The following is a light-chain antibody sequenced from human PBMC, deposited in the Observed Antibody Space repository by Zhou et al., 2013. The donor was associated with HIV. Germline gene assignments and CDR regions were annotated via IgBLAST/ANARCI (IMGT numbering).Light chain of an antibody. V-gene: IGKV3-20*01. Sequence: EIVLTQSPGTLSLSPGESATLSCRASQSVRNNYLAWYQQKPGQAPRLLIYSASSRATGIPDRFSGSGSGTDFTLTISRLEPEDFAVYFCQQFGSSTGTFGQGTKLEIK. CDR1: QSVRNNY. J-gene: IGKJ2*02. CDR3: QQFGSSTGT. CDR2: SAS.